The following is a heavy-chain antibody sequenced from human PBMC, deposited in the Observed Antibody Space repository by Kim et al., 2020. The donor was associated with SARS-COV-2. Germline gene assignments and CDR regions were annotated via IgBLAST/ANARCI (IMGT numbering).Heavy chain of an antibody. Sequence: ASVKVSCKASGYTFTGYYMHWVRQAPGQGLEWMGWINPNSGGTNYAQKFQGRVTMTRDTSISTAYMELSRLRSDDTAVYYCARERTQSVVPAAIPVGVWKADGYDAFDIWGQGTMVTVSS. D-gene: IGHD2-2*02. J-gene: IGHJ3*02. V-gene: IGHV1-2*02. CDR2: INPNSGGT. CDR1: GYTFTGYY. CDR3: ARERTQSVVPAAIPVGVWKADGYDAFDI.